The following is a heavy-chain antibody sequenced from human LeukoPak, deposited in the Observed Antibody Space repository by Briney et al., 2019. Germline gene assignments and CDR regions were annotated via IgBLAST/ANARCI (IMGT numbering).Heavy chain of an antibody. D-gene: IGHD1-14*01. Sequence: PGGSLRLSCAASGFTFSNYWMTWVRQPPGKGLELVANIKQDGSDKYYVDSVKGRFTISRDNAKNSLYLQMNSLRAEDTAVYYCARNQRRLDYWGQGTLVTVSS. CDR2: IKQDGSDK. J-gene: IGHJ4*02. CDR1: GFTFSNYW. CDR3: ARNQRRLDY. V-gene: IGHV3-7*01.